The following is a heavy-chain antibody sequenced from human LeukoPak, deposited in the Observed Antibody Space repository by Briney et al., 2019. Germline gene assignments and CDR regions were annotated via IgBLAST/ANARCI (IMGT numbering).Heavy chain of an antibody. J-gene: IGHJ2*01. CDR2: IYTSGST. V-gene: IGHV4-61*02. D-gene: IGHD6-6*01. Sequence: PSETLSLTCTVSGGSISSGSYYWSWIRQPAGKGRERIGRIYTSGSTNYNPSLKSRVTISVDTSKNQFSLKLSSVTAADTAVYYCAREVAARPRDNWYFDLWGRGTLVTVSS. CDR1: GGSISSGSYY. CDR3: AREVAARPRDNWYFDL.